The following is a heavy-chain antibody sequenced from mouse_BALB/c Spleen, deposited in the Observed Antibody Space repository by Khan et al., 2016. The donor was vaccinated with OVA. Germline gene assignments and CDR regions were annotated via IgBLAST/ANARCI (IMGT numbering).Heavy chain of an antibody. CDR2: ISNGGGST. Sequence: EVQLVESGGGLVQPGGSLKLSCAASGFTFSSYTMSWVRQTPDKRLEWVAFISNGGGSTYYPDTVKGRFTISRDNAKNTLYLQMSSLKSEDTAMYYCARRSNTEYYCVMDYWGEGTSGTVSS. V-gene: IGHV5-12-2*01. J-gene: IGHJ4*01. D-gene: IGHD1-1*01. CDR1: GFTFSSYT. CDR3: ARRSNTEYYCVMDY.